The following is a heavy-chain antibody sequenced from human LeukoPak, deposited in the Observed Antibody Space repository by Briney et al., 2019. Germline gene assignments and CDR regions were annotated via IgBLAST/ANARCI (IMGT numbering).Heavy chain of an antibody. CDR2: INHSGST. J-gene: IGHJ3*02. CDR3: ASENYGGNLDAFDI. D-gene: IGHD4-23*01. Sequence: PSETLSLTCAVYGGSFSGYYWSWIRQPPGKGLEWIGEINHSGSTNYNPSLKSRVTISVDTSKNQFSLKLSSVTAADTAVYYCASENYGGNLDAFDIWGQGTMVTVSS. CDR1: GGSFSGYY. V-gene: IGHV4-34*01.